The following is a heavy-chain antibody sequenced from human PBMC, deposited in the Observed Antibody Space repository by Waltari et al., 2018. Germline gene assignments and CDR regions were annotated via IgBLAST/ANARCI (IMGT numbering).Heavy chain of an antibody. D-gene: IGHD1-1*01. CDR1: GGSIRSNSN. J-gene: IGHJ1*01. Sequence: QLQLQESGPGLGKPSRGLSLTCPVSGGSIRSNSNWGCIRQPPGKGLEWMGNMQYRGGTFYIPSRKSRVTISLDTAKNQCSLRLSSVGAANTAVYFCGIIAFCDDGGYFQHWGQGTLVTVSS. V-gene: IGHV4-39*01. CDR2: MQYRGGT. CDR3: GIIAFCDDGGYFQH.